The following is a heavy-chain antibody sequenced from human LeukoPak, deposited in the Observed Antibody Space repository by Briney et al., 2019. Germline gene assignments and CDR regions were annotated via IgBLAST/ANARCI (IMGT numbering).Heavy chain of an antibody. D-gene: IGHD3-16*01. CDR1: GFTFSHYW. V-gene: IGHV3-30*18. CDR2: ISYDGSNK. CDR3: AKEVRGDAFDI. Sequence: GGSLRLSCAPSGFTFSHYWMSWVRQAPGKGLEWVAVISYDGSNKDYADSVKGRFTISRDNTKNTLFLQMNSLRAEDTAVYYCAKEVRGDAFDIWGQGTMVTVSS. J-gene: IGHJ3*02.